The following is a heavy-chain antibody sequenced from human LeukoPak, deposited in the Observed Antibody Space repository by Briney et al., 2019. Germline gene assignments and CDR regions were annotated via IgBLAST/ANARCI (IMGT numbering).Heavy chain of an antibody. CDR1: GFTFSSYA. CDR3: AKDLYSETYYYDSSGISLDY. Sequence: GGSLRLSCAASGFTFSSYAMSWVRQAPGKGLEWVSAISGSGGSTYYADSVKGRFTISRDNSKNTLYLQMNSLRAEDTAVYHCAKDLYSETYYYDSSGISLDYWGQGTLVTVSS. CDR2: ISGSGGST. J-gene: IGHJ4*02. V-gene: IGHV3-23*01. D-gene: IGHD3-22*01.